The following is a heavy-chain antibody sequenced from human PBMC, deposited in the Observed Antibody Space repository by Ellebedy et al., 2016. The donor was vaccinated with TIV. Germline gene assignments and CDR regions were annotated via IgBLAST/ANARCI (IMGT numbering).Heavy chain of an antibody. CDR2: IRSSSSTI. V-gene: IGHV3-48*01. D-gene: IGHD2-2*02. CDR1: GFTFSSYS. J-gene: IGHJ4*02. CDR3: ARGYRGSVDY. Sequence: PGGSLRLSFAASGFTFSSYSMNWVRQAPGKGLEWVSYIRSSSSTIYYADSVKGRFTISRDNAKNSLYLQMNSLRAEDTAVYYCARGYRGSVDYWGQGTLVTVSS.